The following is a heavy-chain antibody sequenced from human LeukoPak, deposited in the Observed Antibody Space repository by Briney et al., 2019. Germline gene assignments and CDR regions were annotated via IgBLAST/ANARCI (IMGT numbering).Heavy chain of an antibody. Sequence: PGGSLRLSCAAFGFSFRTYSLHWVRQTPGKGLACAAVISDDGDNKFYTDSVKGRFTISRDNSKNTLYLQMNSLRDEDTAVYYCARDHSIYYGMDVWGQGTTVTVSS. CDR3: ARDHSIYYGMDV. V-gene: IGHV3-30*04. CDR1: GFSFRTYS. CDR2: ISDDGDNK. J-gene: IGHJ6*02. D-gene: IGHD2/OR15-2a*01.